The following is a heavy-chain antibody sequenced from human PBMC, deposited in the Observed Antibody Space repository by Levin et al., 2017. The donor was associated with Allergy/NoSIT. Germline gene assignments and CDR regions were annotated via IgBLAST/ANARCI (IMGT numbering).Heavy chain of an antibody. Sequence: GGSLRLSCAASGFTFSSYAMHWVRQAPGKGLEWVAVISYDGSNKYYADSVKGRFTISRDNSKNTLYLQMNSLRAEDTAVYYCARDAQLPYGSGSYSPQYYFDYWGQGTLVTVSS. V-gene: IGHV3-30*04. D-gene: IGHD3-10*01. CDR2: ISYDGSNK. J-gene: IGHJ4*02. CDR3: ARDAQLPYGSGSYSPQYYFDY. CDR1: GFTFSSYA.